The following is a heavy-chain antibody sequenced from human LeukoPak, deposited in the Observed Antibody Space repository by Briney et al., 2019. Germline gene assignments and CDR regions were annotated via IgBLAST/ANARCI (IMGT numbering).Heavy chain of an antibody. J-gene: IGHJ6*02. D-gene: IGHD5-18*01. CDR3: ARHSGRGYSYGRYYYYGMDV. CDR1: GGSISSYY. Sequence: PSETLSLTCTVSGGSISSYYWGWIRQPPGKGLEWIGYIYYSGSTNYNPSLKSRVTISVDTSKNQFSLKLSSVTAADTAVYYCARHSGRGYSYGRYYYYGMDVWGQGTTVTVSS. V-gene: IGHV4-59*08. CDR2: IYYSGST.